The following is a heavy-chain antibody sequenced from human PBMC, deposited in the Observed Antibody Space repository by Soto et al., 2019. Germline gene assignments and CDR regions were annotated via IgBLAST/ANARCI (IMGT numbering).Heavy chain of an antibody. D-gene: IGHD1-20*01. CDR1: GFTVSSND. V-gene: IGHV3-53*01. CDR2: IYGSGST. J-gene: IGHJ3*02. CDR3: VRANNFFPGLFVAFDI. Sequence: GGSLRICCAASGFTVSSNDMTLVRQTPGKGLEWVSIIYGSGSTYYADSVKGRFTISRDNSKNTLYLQMNSLRAEDTAIYYCVRANNFFPGLFVAFDIWAKRTLVTVSS.